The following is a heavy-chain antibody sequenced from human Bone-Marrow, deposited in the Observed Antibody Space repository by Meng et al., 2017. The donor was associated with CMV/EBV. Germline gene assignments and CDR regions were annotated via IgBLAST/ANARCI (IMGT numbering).Heavy chain of an antibody. Sequence: GGSLRLSCAASGFTFSSYSMNWVRQAPGKGLEWVSYISSSSSTIYYADSVKGRFTISRDNAKNSLYLQMNSLRAEDTAVYYCASRGHPLGTYYFDYWGQGTLVTVSS. V-gene: IGHV3-48*04. D-gene: IGHD7-27*01. CDR3: ASRGHPLGTYYFDY. J-gene: IGHJ4*02. CDR2: ISSSSSTI. CDR1: GFTFSSYS.